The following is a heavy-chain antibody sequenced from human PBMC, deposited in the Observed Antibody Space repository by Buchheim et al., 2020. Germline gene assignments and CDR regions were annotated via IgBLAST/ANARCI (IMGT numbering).Heavy chain of an antibody. CDR1: GFTFSNAW. J-gene: IGHJ4*02. CDR2: IKSKTDGWTT. CDR3: TTASIALPATFDY. V-gene: IGHV3-15*01. D-gene: IGHD6-6*01. Sequence: EVQLVESGGGLVKPGGSLRLSCAASGFTFSNAWMTWVRQAPGKGLEWVGRIKSKTDGWTTDYTAPVKGRFTISRDDSQNTLNLQMNSLKTEDTAVYYCTTASIALPATFDYWGQGTL.